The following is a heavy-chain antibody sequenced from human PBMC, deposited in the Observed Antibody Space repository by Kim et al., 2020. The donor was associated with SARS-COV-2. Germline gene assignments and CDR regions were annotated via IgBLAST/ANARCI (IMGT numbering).Heavy chain of an antibody. J-gene: IGHJ4*02. D-gene: IGHD6-19*01. CDR1: GFTVSSNY. CDR3: HGSQAVAVVEDY. Sequence: GGSLRLSCAASGFTVSSNYMSWVRQAPGKGLEWVSVIYSGGSTYYADSVKGRFTISRDNSKNTLYLQMNSLRAEDTAVYYCHGSQAVAVVEDYWGQGTLVTVSS. V-gene: IGHV3-53*01. CDR2: IYSGGST.